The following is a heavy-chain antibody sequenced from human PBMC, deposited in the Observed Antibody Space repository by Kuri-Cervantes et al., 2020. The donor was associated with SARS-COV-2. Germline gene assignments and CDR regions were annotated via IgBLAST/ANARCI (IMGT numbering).Heavy chain of an antibody. J-gene: IGHJ4*02. V-gene: IGHV1-69*13. CDR3: ARDCSGTDCYVIVYGLSD. D-gene: IGHD2-2*01. Sequence: SVKVSCKAFGDSFSSYSFNWVRQAPGQGLEWMGGIIPMFGTADYAQKFQGRVTVTADESTRTVYMELSSLRSGDTAVYYCARDCSGTDCYVIVYGLSDWGQGTLVTVSS. CDR2: IIPMFGTA. CDR1: GDSFSSYS.